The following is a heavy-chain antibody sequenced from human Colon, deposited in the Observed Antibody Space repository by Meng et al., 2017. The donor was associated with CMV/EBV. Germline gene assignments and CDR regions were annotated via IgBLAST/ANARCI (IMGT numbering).Heavy chain of an antibody. CDR1: GSITSSSHF. Sequence: GSITSSSHFWGWIRQPPGKGLEWIGSIYYSGSTYYNSSLKSRVTISVDTSKNQFSLKLSSVTAADTAIYYCARDREDGYNSLGFDPWGQGTLVTVSS. CDR3: ARDREDGYNSLGFDP. V-gene: IGHV4-39*07. J-gene: IGHJ5*02. D-gene: IGHD5-24*01. CDR2: IYYSGST.